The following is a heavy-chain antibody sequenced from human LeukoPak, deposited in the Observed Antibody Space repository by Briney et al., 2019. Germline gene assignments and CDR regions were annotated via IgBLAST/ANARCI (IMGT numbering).Heavy chain of an antibody. CDR2: IYYSGST. CDR1: GGSISSSSYY. D-gene: IGHD1-26*01. Sequence: SETLSLTCTVSGGSISSSSYYWGWIRQPPGKGLEWIGSIYYSGSTYYNPSLKSRVTISVDTSKNQFSLKLSSVTAADTAVYFCARDGGLDWDLLFDYWGQGTLVTVSS. CDR3: ARDGGLDWDLLFDY. J-gene: IGHJ4*02. V-gene: IGHV4-39*07.